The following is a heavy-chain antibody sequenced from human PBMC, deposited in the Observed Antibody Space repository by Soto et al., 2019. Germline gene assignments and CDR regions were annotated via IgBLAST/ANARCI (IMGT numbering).Heavy chain of an antibody. J-gene: IGHJ3*02. CDR2: IWYDGSNK. CDR3: ARDSSCSGGSCYAWADAFDI. V-gene: IGHV3-33*01. Sequence: QVQLVESGGGVVQPGRSLRLSCAASGFTFSSYGMHWVRQAPGKGLEWVAVIWYDGSNKYYADSVKGRFTISRDNSKNTLYLQMNSLRAEDTAVYYCARDSSCSGGSCYAWADAFDIWGQGTMVTVSS. D-gene: IGHD2-15*01. CDR1: GFTFSSYG.